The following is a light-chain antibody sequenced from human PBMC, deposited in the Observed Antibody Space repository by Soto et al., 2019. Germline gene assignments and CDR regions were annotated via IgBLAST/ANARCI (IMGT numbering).Light chain of an antibody. CDR3: QHYGSSSSPRT. J-gene: IGKJ1*01. V-gene: IGKV1-6*01. Sequence: AIQMTQSPSSLSASVGDRVTITCRASHGIRSDLGWYQQKPGKAPKVLIYAASSLQSGVPSRFNGSGSGTDFTLTISSLQPEDFATYYCQHYGSSSSPRTFGQGTKVDI. CDR2: AAS. CDR1: HGIRSD.